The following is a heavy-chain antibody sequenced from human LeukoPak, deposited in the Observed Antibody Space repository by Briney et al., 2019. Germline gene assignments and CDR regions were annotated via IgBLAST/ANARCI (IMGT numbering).Heavy chain of an antibody. D-gene: IGHD5-18*01. V-gene: IGHV3-30*18. Sequence: GGTLRLSCAASGFTFNSYGMHWVRQAPGKGLEWVAVISYDGPNKYYADSVKGRFTISRDDSKSTLYLQMNSLRPEDTAVYYCAKEKLPSGYSFLTDYWGQGTLVTVSS. J-gene: IGHJ4*02. CDR2: ISYDGPNK. CDR1: GFTFNSYG. CDR3: AKEKLPSGYSFLTDY.